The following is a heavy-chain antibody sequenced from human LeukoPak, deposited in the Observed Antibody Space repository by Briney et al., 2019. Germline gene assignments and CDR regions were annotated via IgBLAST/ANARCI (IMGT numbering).Heavy chain of an antibody. CDR1: GFTFSSYW. Sequence: GGSLRLSCAASGFTFSSYWMSWVRQAPGKGLEWVSIIGYRGGSIYYADSVKGRFTMSRDNSKNTLYLQMNSLRADDTAVYYCAKATSSAAYYYGMDVWGQGTTVTVSS. CDR2: IGYRGGSI. CDR3: AKATSSAAYYYGMDV. J-gene: IGHJ6*02. D-gene: IGHD3-10*01. V-gene: IGHV3-23*01.